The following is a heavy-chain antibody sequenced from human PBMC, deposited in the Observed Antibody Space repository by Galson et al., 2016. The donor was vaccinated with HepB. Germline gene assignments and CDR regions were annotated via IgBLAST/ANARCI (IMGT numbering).Heavy chain of an antibody. CDR2: IKGEADGGTT. CDR1: GLTFTNAW. V-gene: IGHV3-15*01. J-gene: IGHJ5*02. Sequence: YLRLSCAASGLTFTNAWMTWVRQAPGKGLEWVGRIKGEADGGTTDYAAPVKGRFYISRDDSTHTLFLHMDSLRVEDGAVYYCATVKLTHWYSFDPWGQGTLVTVSS. D-gene: IGHD2-21*02. CDR3: ATVKLTHWYSFDP.